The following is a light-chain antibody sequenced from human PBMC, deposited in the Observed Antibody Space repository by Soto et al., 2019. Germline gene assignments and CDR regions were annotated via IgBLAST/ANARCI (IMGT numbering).Light chain of an antibody. CDR3: MQALQTPYT. V-gene: IGKV2-28*01. J-gene: IGKJ2*01. CDR2: LGS. CDR1: QSLLHSNGYNY. Sequence: DIVMTQSPLSLPVTPGEPASISCRSSQSLLHSNGYNYLDWYLQKPGQSPQLLIYLGSNRASGVPDRFSGSGSGTDFTLKSSRVEAEDVGLYYCMQALQTPYTFGQGTKLEIK.